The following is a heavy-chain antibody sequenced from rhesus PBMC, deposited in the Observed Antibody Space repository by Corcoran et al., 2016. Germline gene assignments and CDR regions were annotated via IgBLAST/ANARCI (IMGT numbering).Heavy chain of an antibody. CDR1: GFTFSSYG. CDR3: ARLGWGDYLDY. CDR2: IKYDGSKK. Sequence: EVQLVASGGGVVQPGGSLRLSCAASGFTFSSYGMHWVRQAPGKGLEWVDVIKYDGSKKYYADSVKYRFTISRDNSNNMLYLQSNNLQLEDTSVYYCARLGWGDYLDYWCQGVLVTVSA. J-gene: IGHJ4*01. D-gene: IGHD3-34*01. V-gene: IGHV3-54*02.